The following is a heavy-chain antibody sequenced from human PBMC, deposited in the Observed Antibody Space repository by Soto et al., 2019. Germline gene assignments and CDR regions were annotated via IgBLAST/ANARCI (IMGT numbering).Heavy chain of an antibody. CDR3: ARDISGENNWNYHDAFDI. CDR2: ISSSSSYI. Sequence: PGGSLRLSCAASGFTFSSYSMNWVRQAPGKGLEWVSSISSSSSYIYYADSVKGRFTISRDNAKNSLYLQMNSLRAEDTAVYYCARDISGENNWNYHDAFDIWGQGTMVTVSS. CDR1: GFTFSSYS. J-gene: IGHJ3*02. D-gene: IGHD1-7*01. V-gene: IGHV3-21*01.